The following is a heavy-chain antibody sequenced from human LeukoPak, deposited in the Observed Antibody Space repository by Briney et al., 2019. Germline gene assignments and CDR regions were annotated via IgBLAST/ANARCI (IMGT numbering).Heavy chain of an antibody. CDR3: AKERIWNVVVVVAAQNFDY. V-gene: IGHV3-23*01. D-gene: IGHD2-15*01. CDR2: ISGSGSST. J-gene: IGHJ4*02. Sequence: GGSLRLSCSASGFTFNSHAMMGARQAPGKGLEWGSGISGSGSSTYYADPVKGRFTISTDNSKNTLYLQMNNLRAEDTAVYYCAKERIWNVVVVVAAQNFDYWGQGTLVTVSS. CDR1: GFTFNSHA.